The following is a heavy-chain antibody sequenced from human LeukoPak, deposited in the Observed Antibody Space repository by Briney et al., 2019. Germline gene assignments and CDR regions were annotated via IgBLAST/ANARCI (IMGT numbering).Heavy chain of an antibody. J-gene: IGHJ4*02. V-gene: IGHV3-23*01. Sequence: GGSLRLSCAASGFTFSSYAMSWVRQAPGKGLEWVSAISGSGGSTYYADSVKGRFTISRDNSKNTLYLQMNSLRAEDTAVYYCARGQEYYDFWSGLYCFDYWGQGTLVTVSS. CDR2: ISGSGGST. D-gene: IGHD3-3*01. CDR1: GFTFSSYA. CDR3: ARGQEYYDFWSGLYCFDY.